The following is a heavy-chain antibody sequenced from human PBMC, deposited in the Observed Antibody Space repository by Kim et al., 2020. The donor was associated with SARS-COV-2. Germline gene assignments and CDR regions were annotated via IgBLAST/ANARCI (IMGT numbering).Heavy chain of an antibody. J-gene: IGHJ4*02. V-gene: IGHV3-7*01. CDR1: GFNLGSYW. D-gene: IGHD3-16*01. CDR3: ARGGEVGVMVY. Sequence: GGSLRLSCAASGFNLGSYWMTWVRQAPGKGLEWVANIRQDGSEKKYADSVKGRFTISRDNVKNSLYLQMNSLGADDTALYFCARGGEVGVMVYWGQGVLV. CDR2: IRQDGSEK.